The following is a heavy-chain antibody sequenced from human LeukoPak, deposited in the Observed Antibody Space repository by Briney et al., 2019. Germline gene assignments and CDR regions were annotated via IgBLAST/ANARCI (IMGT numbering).Heavy chain of an antibody. CDR2: INDDGGST. D-gene: IGHD2-2*01. V-gene: IGHV3-74*01. Sequence: GGSLRLSCAASGFTFSGAWMHWVRQAPGKGLMWVSRINDDGGSTRHADSVKGRFTISRDDAKNTLYLQMNSLRAEDTAVYYCARVSGPGMNEYYHLWGQGTLVTVSS. CDR3: ARVSGPGMNEYYHL. CDR1: GFTFSGAW. J-gene: IGHJ4*02.